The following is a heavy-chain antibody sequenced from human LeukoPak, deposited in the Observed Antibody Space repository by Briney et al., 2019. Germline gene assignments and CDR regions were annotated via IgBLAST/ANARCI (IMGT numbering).Heavy chain of an antibody. CDR1: GFTFSSYS. CDR3: ARDGTQRRYSSSWYVDY. V-gene: IGHV3-48*01. CDR2: ISSSSSTI. D-gene: IGHD6-13*01. J-gene: IGHJ4*02. Sequence: HPGGSLRLSCAASGFTFSSYSMNWVRQAPGKGLEWVSYISSSSSTIYYADSVKGRFTISRDNAKNSLYLQMNSLRAEDTAVYYCARDGTQRRYSSSWYVDYWGQGTLVTVSS.